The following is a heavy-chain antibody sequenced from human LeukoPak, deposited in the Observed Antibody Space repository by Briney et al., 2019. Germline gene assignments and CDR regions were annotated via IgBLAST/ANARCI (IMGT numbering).Heavy chain of an antibody. Sequence: PGGSLRLSCAASGFTFSSYSMNWVRQAPGKGLEWVSYISSSSSTIYYADSGKGRFTISRDNAKNSLYLQMNSLRAEDTAVYYCARGEGYSGYDLIDYWGQGTLVTVSS. D-gene: IGHD5-12*01. CDR2: ISSSSSTI. J-gene: IGHJ4*02. V-gene: IGHV3-48*01. CDR3: ARGEGYSGYDLIDY. CDR1: GFTFSSYS.